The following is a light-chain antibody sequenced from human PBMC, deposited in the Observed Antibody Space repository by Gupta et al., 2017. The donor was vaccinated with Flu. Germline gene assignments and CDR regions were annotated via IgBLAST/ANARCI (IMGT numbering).Light chain of an antibody. Sequence: QSALTQPASVSGSPGQSITISCTGTSSDVGRSDYVSWYRQDPGKAPKLVIYDVSNRPSGVSSRFSGSKSGNTASLTISGLQAEDETDYYCSSYTSSSTFYVFGSGTKVTGL. J-gene: IGLJ1*01. CDR2: DVS. CDR3: SSYTSSSTFYV. CDR1: SSDVGRSDY. V-gene: IGLV2-14*01.